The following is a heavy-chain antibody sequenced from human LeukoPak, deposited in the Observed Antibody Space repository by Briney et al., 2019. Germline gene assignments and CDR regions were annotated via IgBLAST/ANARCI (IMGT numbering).Heavy chain of an antibody. J-gene: IGHJ4*02. Sequence: GGSLRLSCAASGFTFSSYVMSWVRQAPGKGLEWVSAISGSGDSTYFADSVKGRFTTSRDNSKNTLYLQMYSLRAEDTAVYYCAKMGSSWYGNFGDYWGQGTLVTVSA. V-gene: IGHV3-23*01. CDR3: AKMGSSWYGNFGDY. CDR1: GFTFSSYV. D-gene: IGHD6-13*01. CDR2: ISGSGDST.